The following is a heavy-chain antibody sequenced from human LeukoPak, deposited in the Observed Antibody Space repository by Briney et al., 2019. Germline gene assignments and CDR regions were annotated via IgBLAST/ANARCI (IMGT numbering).Heavy chain of an antibody. J-gene: IGHJ5*02. CDR3: ARDRGYDFWSGKDNWFDP. CDR2: ISGSGGST. Sequence: GGSLRLSCAASGFTFSSYAMSWVRQAPGKGLEWVSAISGSGGSTYYADSVKGRFTISRDNAKNSLYLQMNSLRAEDTAVYYCARDRGYDFWSGKDNWFDPWGQGTLVTVSS. CDR1: GFTFSSYA. V-gene: IGHV3-23*01. D-gene: IGHD3-3*01.